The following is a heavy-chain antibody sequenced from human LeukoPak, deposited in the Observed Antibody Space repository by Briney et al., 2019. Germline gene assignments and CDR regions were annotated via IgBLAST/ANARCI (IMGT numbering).Heavy chain of an antibody. D-gene: IGHD1-26*01. J-gene: IGHJ4*02. Sequence: GGSLRLSCAASGFTFSDLYMDWVRQAPGKALEWVGHSRNKANSYTTEYAASVKGRFTISRDDSKNSLYLQMNSLKTEDTAVYYCARVRHSGSYSFDRWGQGTLVTVSS. CDR2: SRNKANSYTT. V-gene: IGHV3-72*01. CDR3: ARVRHSGSYSFDR. CDR1: GFTFSDLY.